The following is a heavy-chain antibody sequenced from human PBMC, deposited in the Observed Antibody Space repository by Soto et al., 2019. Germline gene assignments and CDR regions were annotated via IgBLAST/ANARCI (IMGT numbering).Heavy chain of an antibody. CDR2: IYSSGST. J-gene: IGHJ6*02. Sequence: GGSLRLSCAASGFTVSSNYMSWVRQAPGKGLEWVSVIYSSGSTYYADSVKGRFTISRDNSKNTLYPQMNSLRAEDTAVYYCARGRVDYYGSGSYSQSDYYYYGMDVWGQGTTVTVSS. CDR3: ARGRVDYYGSGSYSQSDYYYYGMDV. D-gene: IGHD3-10*01. CDR1: GFTVSSNY. V-gene: IGHV3-53*01.